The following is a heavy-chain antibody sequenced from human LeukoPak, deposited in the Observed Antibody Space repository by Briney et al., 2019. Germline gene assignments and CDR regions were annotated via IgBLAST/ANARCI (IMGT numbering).Heavy chain of an antibody. Sequence: GGSLRLSCTASGFTFRNYEMNWVRQAPGKGLEWVSYISSSGSNKDYADSVKGRFTTSRDNAKNSLYLQMNSLRAEDTAVYFFTRGSTTFGSGSPPMDFWGKGTTATISS. V-gene: IGHV3-48*03. J-gene: IGHJ6*03. CDR1: GFTFRNYE. CDR3: TRGSTTFGSGSPPMDF. D-gene: IGHD3-10*01. CDR2: ISSSGSNK.